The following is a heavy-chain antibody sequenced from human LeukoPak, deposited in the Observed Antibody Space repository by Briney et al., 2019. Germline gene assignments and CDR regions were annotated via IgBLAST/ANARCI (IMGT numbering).Heavy chain of an antibody. J-gene: IGHJ4*02. CDR2: YSGGTT. D-gene: IGHD2-2*02. CDR3: AKDHCSSTSCYTFDY. V-gene: IGHV3-53*05. Sequence: GGSLRLSCAASGFIVSSNYMTWVRQPPGKGLEWVSVYSGGTTYYADSVKGRFTISRDNAKNSLYLQMNSLRAEDTALYYCAKDHCSSTSCYTFDYWGQGTLVTVSS. CDR1: GFIVSSNY.